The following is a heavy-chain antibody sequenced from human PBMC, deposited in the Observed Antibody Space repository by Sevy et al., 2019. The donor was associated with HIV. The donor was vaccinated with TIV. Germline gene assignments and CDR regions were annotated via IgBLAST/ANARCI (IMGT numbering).Heavy chain of an antibody. CDR2: FDPEDGET. Sequence: ASVNVSCKVSGYTLTKLAMHWVRQAPGKGLEWMGTFDPEDGETIYAQKFQGRVTMTEDTSIDTAYMELSSLISEDTAVFYCAITKDYYDNSGSPFDYWGQGTLVTVSS. V-gene: IGHV1-24*01. CDR1: GYTLTKLA. D-gene: IGHD3-22*01. J-gene: IGHJ4*02. CDR3: AITKDYYDNSGSPFDY.